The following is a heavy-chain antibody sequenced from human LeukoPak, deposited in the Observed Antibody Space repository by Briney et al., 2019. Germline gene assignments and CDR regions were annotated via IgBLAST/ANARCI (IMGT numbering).Heavy chain of an antibody. V-gene: IGHV1-18*01. CDR1: GYTFTSYD. Sequence: AASVKVSCKASGYTFTSYDISWVRQAPGQGLEWMGWISAYNGNTDYAQKLQGRVTMTTDTSTSTAYMELRSLRSDDTAVYYCARDIRGWTDYWGQGTLVTVSS. CDR2: ISAYNGNT. D-gene: IGHD6-19*01. CDR3: ARDIRGWTDY. J-gene: IGHJ4*02.